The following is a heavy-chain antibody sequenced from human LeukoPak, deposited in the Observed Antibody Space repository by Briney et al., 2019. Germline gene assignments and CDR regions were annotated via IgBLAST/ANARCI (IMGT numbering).Heavy chain of an antibody. Sequence: PGGSLRLSCAASGFTFSSYWMSWVRQAPGKGLEWVANIKQDGSEKYYVDSVKGRFTISRDNAKNTLYLQMNSLRAEDTAVYYCAKEWVRDGGNPNFDYWGQGTLVTVSS. V-gene: IGHV3-7*03. D-gene: IGHD4-23*01. CDR3: AKEWVRDGGNPNFDY. CDR1: GFTFSSYW. J-gene: IGHJ4*02. CDR2: IKQDGSEK.